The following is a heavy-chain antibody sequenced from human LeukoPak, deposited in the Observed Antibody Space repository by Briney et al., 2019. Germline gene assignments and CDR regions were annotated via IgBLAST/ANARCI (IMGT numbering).Heavy chain of an antibody. CDR1: GYIFIDYY. CDR3: TRDPHYYDSSGPSAN. CDR2: ISAYNGNT. Sequence: GASVKVSCQASGYIFIDYYMHWVRQAPGQGLEWMGWISAYNGNTNYAQKLQGRVTMTTDTSTSTAYMELRSLRSDDTAVYYCTRDPHYYDSSGPSANWGQGTLVTVSS. J-gene: IGHJ4*02. D-gene: IGHD3-22*01. V-gene: IGHV1-18*04.